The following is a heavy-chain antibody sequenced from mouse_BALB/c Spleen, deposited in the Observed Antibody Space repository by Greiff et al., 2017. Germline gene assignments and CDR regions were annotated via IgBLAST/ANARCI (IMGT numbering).Heavy chain of an antibody. CDR2: ISSGGST. V-gene: IGHV5-6-5*01. D-gene: IGHD2-3*01. Sequence: EVQVVESGGGLVKPGGSLKLSCAASGFTFSSYAMSWVRQTPEKRLEWVASISSGGSTYYPDSVKGRFTISRDNARNILYLQMSSLRSEDTAMYYCARGGDGPFDYWGQGTTLTVSS. CDR3: ARGGDGPFDY. CDR1: GFTFSSYA. J-gene: IGHJ2*01.